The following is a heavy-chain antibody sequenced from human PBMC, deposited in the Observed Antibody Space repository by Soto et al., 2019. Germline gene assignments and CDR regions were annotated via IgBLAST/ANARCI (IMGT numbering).Heavy chain of an antibody. D-gene: IGHD5-12*01. V-gene: IGHV3-33*06. CDR2: IWYDGTEI. Sequence: QVQLVESGGGVVQPGGSLTLSCAAFGFRLSYSGMHWVRQAPGKGLKWLAVIWYDGTEIYDADSAKGRFTISRDTSKNILYLQMNNLRADDTAIYYCAKSRDGYHHGYSWGQGTLVSVSS. CDR3: AKSRDGYHHGYS. J-gene: IGHJ4*02. CDR1: GFRLSYSG.